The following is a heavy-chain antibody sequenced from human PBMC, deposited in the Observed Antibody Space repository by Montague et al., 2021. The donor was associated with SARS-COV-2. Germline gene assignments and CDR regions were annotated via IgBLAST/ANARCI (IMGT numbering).Heavy chain of an antibody. CDR1: GGSSNNYY. Sequence: SETLSFTCAVYGGSSNNYYWTWIRQAPGKGLEWIGEIDQGGATNSSPSLRGRFTLSVDTSKNQFSLKLRFVTAADPAVYFCARAQRRRFLVVGVLAGGPQLKHYALDVWGLGITVTVS. V-gene: IGHV4-34*01. CDR3: ARAQRRRFLVVGVLAGGPQLKHYALDV. J-gene: IGHJ6*02. CDR2: IDQGGAT. D-gene: IGHD3-3*01.